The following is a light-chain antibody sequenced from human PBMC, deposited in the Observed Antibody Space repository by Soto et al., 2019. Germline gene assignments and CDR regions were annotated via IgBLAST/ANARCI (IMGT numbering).Light chain of an antibody. CDR1: SSNIGNNY. Sequence: QSAMTQPPSASGTPGQEVTISCSGSSSNIGNNYVYWYHQVPGKAPKLLIYRNNQRPSGVPDRFSGSKSDTSASLAITGLRSEDDGHYYCSSWDNHLNGPVFGGGIQLTVL. V-gene: IGLV1-47*01. J-gene: IGLJ7*01. CDR2: RNN. CDR3: SSWDNHLNGPV.